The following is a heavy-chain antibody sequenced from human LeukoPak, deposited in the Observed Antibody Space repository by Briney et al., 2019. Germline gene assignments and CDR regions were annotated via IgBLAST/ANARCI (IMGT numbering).Heavy chain of an antibody. J-gene: IGHJ4*02. Sequence: PGGSLRLSCAASGFTFSSYAMSWVRQAPGKGLEWVSAISGSSGSTYYADSVKGRFTISRDNSKNTLYLQMNSLRAEDTAVYYCAKDHPLGSSGSYYATYYFDYWGQGTLVTVSS. V-gene: IGHV3-23*01. D-gene: IGHD3-10*01. CDR1: GFTFSSYA. CDR3: AKDHPLGSSGSYYATYYFDY. CDR2: ISGSSGST.